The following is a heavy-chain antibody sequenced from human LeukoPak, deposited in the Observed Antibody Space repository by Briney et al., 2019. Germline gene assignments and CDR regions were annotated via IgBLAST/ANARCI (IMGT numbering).Heavy chain of an antibody. D-gene: IGHD1-26*01. CDR1: GGTFSSYA. V-gene: IGHV1-69*13. Sequence: SVKVSCKASGGTFSSYAISWVRQAPGQGLEWMGGIIPIFGTANYAQKFQGRVTITADESTSTAYMELSSLRSEDTAVYYCARATPVYSGSYGEYFQHWGQGTLVTVSS. CDR3: ARATPVYSGSYGEYFQH. CDR2: IIPIFGTA. J-gene: IGHJ1*01.